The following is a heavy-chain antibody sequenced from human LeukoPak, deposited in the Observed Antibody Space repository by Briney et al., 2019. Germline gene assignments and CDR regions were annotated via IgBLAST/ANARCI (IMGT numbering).Heavy chain of an antibody. D-gene: IGHD6-19*01. V-gene: IGHV4-34*01. J-gene: IGHJ4*02. CDR3: AKFFAPSGGASGWPWTIDC. CDR2: INHSGST. Sequence: SETLSLTCAVYGGSFSGYYWSWIRQPPGKGLEWIGEINHSGSTNYNPSLKSRVTISVDTSKNQFSLKLSSVTAADTAVYYCAKFFAPSGGASGWPWTIDCWGQGTLVTVSS. CDR1: GGSFSGYY.